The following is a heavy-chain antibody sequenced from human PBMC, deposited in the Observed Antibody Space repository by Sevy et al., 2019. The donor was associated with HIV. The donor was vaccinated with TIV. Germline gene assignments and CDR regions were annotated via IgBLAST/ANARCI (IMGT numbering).Heavy chain of an antibody. V-gene: IGHV6-1*01. J-gene: IGHJ4*02. CDR2: TYYRSKWYN. CDR1: GDSVSSNSAA. D-gene: IGHD3-10*01. Sequence: QSQTLSLTCAISGDSVSSNSAAWNWIRQSPSRGLEWLGRTYYRSKWYNDYAVSVKSRITINPDTSKNQFSLQLNSVTPEDTPVYYCARAGYYGSETRLYYFDYWGQGTLVTVSS. CDR3: ARAGYYGSETRLYYFDY.